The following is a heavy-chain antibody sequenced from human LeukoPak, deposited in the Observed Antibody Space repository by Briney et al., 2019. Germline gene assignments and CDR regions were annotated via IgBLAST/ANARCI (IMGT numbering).Heavy chain of an antibody. CDR1: GGSITSSY. D-gene: IGHD3-9*01. V-gene: IGHV4-59*01. J-gene: IGHJ5*02. CDR3: ARGRYSAGDNWFDP. Sequence: PAETLSLTCTVPGGSITSSYWSWLRQSPGKGLDWIGYIHYTRSTNYNPSLKSRVTMLIDTSKNQFSLKLSSVTAADTAVYYCARGRYSAGDNWFDPWGQGTLVTVSS. CDR2: IHYTRST.